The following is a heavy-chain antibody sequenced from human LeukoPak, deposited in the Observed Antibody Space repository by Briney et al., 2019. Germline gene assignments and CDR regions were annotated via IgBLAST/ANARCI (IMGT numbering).Heavy chain of an antibody. CDR3: AKDTNKYSSSWYADY. J-gene: IGHJ4*02. D-gene: IGHD6-13*01. CDR2: ISGSGGST. V-gene: IGHV3-23*01. Sequence: QAGGSLRLSCAASGFTFSSYAMSWVRQAPGKGLEWVSAISGSGGSTYYADSVKGRFTISRDNSKNTLYLQMNSLRAEDTAVYYCAKDTNKYSSSWYADYWGQGTLVTVSS. CDR1: GFTFSSYA.